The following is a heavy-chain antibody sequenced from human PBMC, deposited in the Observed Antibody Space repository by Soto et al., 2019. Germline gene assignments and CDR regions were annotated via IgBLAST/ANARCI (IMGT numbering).Heavy chain of an antibody. V-gene: IGHV3-48*02. CDR1: GFTFNTYN. CDR3: AREISLSAGSYFDY. J-gene: IGHJ4*02. D-gene: IGHD3-10*01. Sequence: GGSLRLSCTASGFTFNTYNMNWVRQAPGRGLEWVSYISSSSYTIKYADSVEGRFTVSRDNGKKSLYLQMNSLRDEDTAVYFCAREISLSAGSYFDYWGQGTLVTVSS. CDR2: ISSSSYTI.